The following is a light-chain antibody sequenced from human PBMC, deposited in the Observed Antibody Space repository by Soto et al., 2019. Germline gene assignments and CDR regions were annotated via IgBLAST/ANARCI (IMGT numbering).Light chain of an antibody. Sequence: IPMPQSPSSLSASVGDSVTVTCRASQSINIYLNWYQQKPGKAPTRLIYGASSLQSGVRSRFTGGRSRTDFTLTISSLQTADFETYYCQQSYRRPYTFGQGTKLEIK. CDR3: QQSYRRPYT. CDR2: GAS. CDR1: QSINIY. J-gene: IGKJ2*01. V-gene: IGKV1-39*01.